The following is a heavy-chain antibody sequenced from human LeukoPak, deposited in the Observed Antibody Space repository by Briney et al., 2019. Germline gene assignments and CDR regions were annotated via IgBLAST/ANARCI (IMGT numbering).Heavy chain of an antibody. CDR3: AKDLNYFGSGNYYTWDADY. J-gene: IGHJ4*02. CDR1: GFTFSIYA. V-gene: IGHV3-23*01. Sequence: GGSLRLSCAASGFTFSIYAMSWVRQAPGKGLEWVSAISVSGSGGSTYYADSVKGRFTISRDNSKNTLYLQMNSLRAEDTAVYYCAKDLNYFGSGNYYTWDADYWGQGTLVTVSS. CDR2: ISVSGSGGST. D-gene: IGHD3-10*01.